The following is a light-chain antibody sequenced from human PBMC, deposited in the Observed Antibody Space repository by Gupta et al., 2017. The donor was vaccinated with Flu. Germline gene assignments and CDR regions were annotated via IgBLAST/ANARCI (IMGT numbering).Light chain of an antibody. CDR2: GNH. Sequence: QSVLAQPPSASGTPGQRVTISCSGSSSNIGRYTVNWYQQVPGTAPNLRIYGNHQRPSGVPVRFSGSKSGISASLAISGLQSEDEADYDCAAWDDNLNGHYVFGTGTEVTVL. V-gene: IGLV1-44*01. CDR3: AAWDDNLNGHYV. CDR1: SSNIGRYT. J-gene: IGLJ1*01.